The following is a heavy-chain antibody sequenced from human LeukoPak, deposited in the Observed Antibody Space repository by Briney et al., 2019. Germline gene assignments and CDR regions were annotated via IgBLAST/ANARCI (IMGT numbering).Heavy chain of an antibody. CDR3: ARLDYYDSSGYYYYYGMDV. V-gene: IGHV4-34*01. D-gene: IGHD3-22*01. J-gene: IGHJ6*02. CDR1: GGSFSGYY. CDR2: IYYSGST. Sequence: PSETLSLTCAVYGGSFSGYYWSWIRQPPGKGLEWIGSIYYSGSTYYNPSLKSRVTISVDTSKNQFSLKLSSVTAADTAVYYCARLDYYDSSGYYYYYGMDVWGQGTTVTVSS.